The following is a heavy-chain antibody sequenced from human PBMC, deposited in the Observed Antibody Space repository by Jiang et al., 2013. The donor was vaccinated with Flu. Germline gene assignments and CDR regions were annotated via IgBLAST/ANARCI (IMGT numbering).Heavy chain of an antibody. Sequence: QTLSLTCAISGDSVSSNNVAWNWIRQSPSRGLEWLGRTYYRSNWYNDYAVSVRSRIIINPDTSKNQFSLQLDSVTPEDTAVYYCARAGVDSGGWYRSNFDFWGQGTLVTVSS. V-gene: IGHV6-1*01. CDR1: GDSVSSNNVA. CDR3: ARAGVDSGGWYRSNFDF. J-gene: IGHJ4*02. D-gene: IGHD6-19*01. CDR2: TYYRSNWYN.